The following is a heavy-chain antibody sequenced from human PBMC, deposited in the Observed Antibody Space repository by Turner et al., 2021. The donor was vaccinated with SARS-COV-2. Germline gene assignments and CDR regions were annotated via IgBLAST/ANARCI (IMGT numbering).Heavy chain of an antibody. V-gene: IGHV3-53*01. CDR2: IYSGGST. Sequence: EVQLVESGGGLIQPGGSLRLSCAASGFTVSSNYMTWVRQAPGKGLEWVSVIYSGGSTYYADSVKGRFTISRDNSKNTLYLQMNSLRAEDTAVYYCARDADYGGNPGGFDYWGQGTLVTVSS. CDR1: GFTVSSNY. J-gene: IGHJ4*02. D-gene: IGHD4-17*01. CDR3: ARDADYGGNPGGFDY.